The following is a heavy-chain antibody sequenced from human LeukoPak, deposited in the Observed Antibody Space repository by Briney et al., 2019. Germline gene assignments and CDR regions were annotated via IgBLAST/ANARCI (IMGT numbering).Heavy chain of an antibody. CDR3: ARDHRGSPNYDSSGPLDY. CDR2: ISTSSSYI. CDR1: GFTFSSYS. V-gene: IGHV3-21*01. J-gene: IGHJ4*02. D-gene: IGHD3-22*01. Sequence: GGSLRLSCAASGFTFSSYSMNWVRQAPGKGLEWVSSISTSSSYIYYADSVKGRFTISRDNAKNSLYLQMNSLGAEDTAVYYCARDHRGSPNYDSSGPLDYWGQGTLVTVSS.